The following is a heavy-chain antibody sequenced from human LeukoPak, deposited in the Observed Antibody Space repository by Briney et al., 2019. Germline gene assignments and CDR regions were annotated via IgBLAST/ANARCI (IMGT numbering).Heavy chain of an antibody. CDR2: ISGRSDRT. Sequence: PGGSLRLSCAASGFTFSSYAISWVRQAPGKGLEWVSAISGRSDRTYYTDSVKGRFTISRDNSKNTLYLQMKSLRAEDTAIYYCTKDPCTVCYYGMDVWGQGTTVTVSS. J-gene: IGHJ6*02. D-gene: IGHD4-11*01. CDR1: GFTFSSYA. V-gene: IGHV3-23*01. CDR3: TKDPCTVCYYGMDV.